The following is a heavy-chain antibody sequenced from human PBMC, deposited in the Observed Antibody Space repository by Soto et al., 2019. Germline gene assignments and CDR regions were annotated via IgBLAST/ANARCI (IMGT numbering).Heavy chain of an antibody. CDR1: GFTFSSYA. CDR2: ISGSGGST. D-gene: IGHD3-22*01. J-gene: IGHJ4*02. CDR3: ANTYYYDSSGYPDPYFDY. V-gene: IGHV3-23*01. Sequence: PGGSLRLSCAASGFTFSSYAMSWVRQAPGKGLEWVSAISGSGGSTYYADSVKGRFTISRDNSKNTLYLQMNSLRAEDTAVYYCANTYYYDSSGYPDPYFDYWGQGTLVTVSS.